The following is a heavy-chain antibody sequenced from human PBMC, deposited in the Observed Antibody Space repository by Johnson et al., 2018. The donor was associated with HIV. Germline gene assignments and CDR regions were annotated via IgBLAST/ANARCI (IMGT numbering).Heavy chain of an antibody. CDR2: ISYDGRNK. CDR1: GFIFSGFG. V-gene: IGHV3-30*03. CDR3: ARDGGRYAFDI. D-gene: IGHD2-15*01. J-gene: IGHJ3*02. Sequence: QVQLVESGGGVVQPGRSLRLSCAASGFIFSGFGLHWVRQAPGKGLEWVASISYDGRNKYYADSVKGRFTISRDNAKNSLYLQMKRLRAEDTAVYYCARDGGRYAFDIWGQGTMVTVSS.